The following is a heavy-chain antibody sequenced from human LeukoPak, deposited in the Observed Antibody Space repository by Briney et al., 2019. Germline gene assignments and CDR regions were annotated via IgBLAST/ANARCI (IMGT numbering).Heavy chain of an antibody. CDR3: AKVYQYYYYYMDV. Sequence: SETLSLTCTVSGGSISSNNYYWAWIRQPPGKGLEWIGSIYYTGSTYYNPSLKSRVTISVDTSKNHFSLKLSSVTAADTAMYYCAKVYQYYYYYMDVWGKGTTVTVSS. CDR1: GGSISSNNYY. V-gene: IGHV4-39*07. J-gene: IGHJ6*03. CDR2: IYYTGST.